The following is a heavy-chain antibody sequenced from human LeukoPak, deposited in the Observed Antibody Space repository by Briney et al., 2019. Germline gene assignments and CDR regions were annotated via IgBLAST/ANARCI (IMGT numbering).Heavy chain of an antibody. D-gene: IGHD5-12*01. CDR1: GSSISSGDYY. J-gene: IGHJ4*02. V-gene: IGHV4-30-4*01. Sequence: SETLSLTCTVSGSSISSGDYYWSWIRQPPGKGLEWIGYIYYSGSTYYNPSLKSRVTISVDTSKNQFSLKLSSVTAADTAVYYCARLPIEWLSPDYWGQGTLVTVSS. CDR3: ARLPIEWLSPDY. CDR2: IYYSGST.